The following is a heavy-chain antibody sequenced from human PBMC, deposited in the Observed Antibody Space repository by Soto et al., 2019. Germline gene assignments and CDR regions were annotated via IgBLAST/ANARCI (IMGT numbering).Heavy chain of an antibody. Sequence: PGGSLRLSCAASGFTFSSYAMSWVRQAPGKGLEWVSAISGSGGSTYYADSVKGRFTISRDNSKNTLYLQMNSLRAEDTAVYYCAKGPPSIYFYDSSGYYYGYFDYWGQRTLVTVSS. J-gene: IGHJ4*02. D-gene: IGHD3-22*01. CDR3: AKGPPSIYFYDSSGYYYGYFDY. CDR2: ISGSGGST. CDR1: GFTFSSYA. V-gene: IGHV3-23*01.